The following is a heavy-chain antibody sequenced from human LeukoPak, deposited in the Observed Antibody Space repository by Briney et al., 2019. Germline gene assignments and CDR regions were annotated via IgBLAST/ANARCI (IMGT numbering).Heavy chain of an antibody. Sequence: GGSLRLSCAASGFTFSSYAMHWVRQAPGKGLEWVAVISHDGSNKYYADSVKGRFTISRDNSKNTLYLQMNSLRAEDTAVYYCARAHPIAVAGTGYFDYWGQGTLVTVSS. CDR1: GFTFSSYA. J-gene: IGHJ4*02. D-gene: IGHD6-19*01. CDR3: ARAHPIAVAGTGYFDY. CDR2: ISHDGSNK. V-gene: IGHV3-30*04.